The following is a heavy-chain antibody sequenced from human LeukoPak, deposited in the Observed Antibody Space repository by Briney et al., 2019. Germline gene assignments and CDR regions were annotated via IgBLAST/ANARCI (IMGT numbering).Heavy chain of an antibody. V-gene: IGHV3-7*01. CDR2: IKHDGSEK. CDR1: GFTFSHYY. J-gene: IGHJ4*02. CDR3: ARGLQTYYGSGSSVLDY. D-gene: IGHD3-10*01. Sequence: PGGSLRLSCAASGFTFSHYYMTWVRQAPGKGLEWVATIKHDGSEKYYVDSVKGRFTISRDNAKDSLYLQMNSLRAEDTAVYYCARGLQTYYGSGSSVLDYWGQGTLVTVSS.